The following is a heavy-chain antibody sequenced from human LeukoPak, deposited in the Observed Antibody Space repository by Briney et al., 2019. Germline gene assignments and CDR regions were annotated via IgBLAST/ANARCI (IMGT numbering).Heavy chain of an antibody. V-gene: IGHV3-7*01. D-gene: IGHD5-18*01. J-gene: IGHJ6*03. Sequence: GGSLRLSCAASGFTFSSYWMSWVRQAPGKGLEWVANIKQDGSEKYYVDSVKGRFTISRDNAKNSLYLQMNSLRAEDTAVYYCARDGCSYGYYYYYMDVWGKGTTVTVSS. CDR2: IKQDGSEK. CDR1: GFTFSSYW. CDR3: ARDGCSYGYYYYYMDV.